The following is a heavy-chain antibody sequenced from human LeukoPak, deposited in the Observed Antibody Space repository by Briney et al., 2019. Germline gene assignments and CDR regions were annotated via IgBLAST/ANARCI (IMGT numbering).Heavy chain of an antibody. CDR2: ISYDGRHK. J-gene: IGHJ4*02. CDR3: AKDEWLLDY. V-gene: IGHV3-30*18. Sequence: GGSLRPSCAASGFTFSSYAMHWVRQAPGKGLEWVAIISYDGRHKYYADSVKGRFTISRDNSKDTLYLQMNSLRAEDTAVYYCAKDEWLLDYWGQGTLVTVSS. D-gene: IGHD3-3*01. CDR1: GFTFSSYA.